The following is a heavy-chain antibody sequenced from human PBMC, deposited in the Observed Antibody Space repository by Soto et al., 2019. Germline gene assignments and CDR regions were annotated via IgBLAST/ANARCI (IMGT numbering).Heavy chain of an antibody. CDR3: ARVGSWGMGPTAEFDP. J-gene: IGHJ5*02. CDR2: INAGNGNT. D-gene: IGHD3-16*01. Sequence: QVQLVQSGAEVKKPGASVKVSCKASGYTFTSYAMHWVRQAPGQRLEWMGWINAGNGNTKYSQKFQGRVTITADESTSTAYMELSSLRSEDTAVYYCARVGSWGMGPTAEFDPWGQGTLVTVSS. V-gene: IGHV1-3*01. CDR1: GYTFTSYA.